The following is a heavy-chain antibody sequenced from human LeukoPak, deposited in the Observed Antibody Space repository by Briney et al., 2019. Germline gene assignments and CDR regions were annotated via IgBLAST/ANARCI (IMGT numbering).Heavy chain of an antibody. J-gene: IGHJ4*03. CDR1: GGSFCGYY. Sequence: PSETLSLTCAVYGGSFCGYYWGWIRQPPGKGLEWIGEINHSGSTNYNPSLKSRVTISVDTSKNQFSLKLSSVTAADTAVYYCARAWGAIDYWGQGTTVTVSS. V-gene: IGHV4-34*01. CDR3: ARAWGAIDY. CDR2: INHSGST. D-gene: IGHD3-16*01.